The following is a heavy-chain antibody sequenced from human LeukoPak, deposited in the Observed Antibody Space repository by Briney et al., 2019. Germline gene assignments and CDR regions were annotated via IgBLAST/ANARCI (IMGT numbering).Heavy chain of an antibody. V-gene: IGHV4-39*07. CDR3: ARDSVSRHWFDP. Sequence: SETLSLTCTVSGGSISSSSYYWGWIRQPPGKGLEGIGSIYYSGSTYYNPSLKSRVTISVDTSKNQFSLKLSSVTAADPAVYYCARDSVSRHWFDPWGQGTLVTVSS. CDR2: IYYSGST. J-gene: IGHJ5*02. CDR1: GGSISSSSYY.